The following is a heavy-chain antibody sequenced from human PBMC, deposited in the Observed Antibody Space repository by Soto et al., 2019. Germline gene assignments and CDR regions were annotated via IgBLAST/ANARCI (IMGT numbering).Heavy chain of an antibody. D-gene: IGHD2-15*01. CDR2: ISWNSGSI. J-gene: IGHJ6*02. CDR1: GFTFDDYA. Sequence: EVQLVESGGGLVQPGRSLRLSCAASGFTFDDYAMHWVRQAPGKGLEWVSGISWNSGSIGYADSVKGRFTISRDNAKNSLSLQMNSLRAEDTALYYCAKEGSGYYYYGMDVWGQGTTVTVSS. CDR3: AKEGSGYYYYGMDV. V-gene: IGHV3-9*01.